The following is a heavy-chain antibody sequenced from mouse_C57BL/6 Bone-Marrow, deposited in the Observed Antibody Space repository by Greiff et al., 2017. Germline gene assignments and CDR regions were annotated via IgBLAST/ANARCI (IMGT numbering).Heavy chain of an antibody. V-gene: IGHV3-1*01. CDR1: GYSITSGYD. CDR3: ARGGYVWVYFDY. CDR2: ISYSGST. J-gene: IGHJ2*01. Sequence: EVQLQQSGPGMVKPSQSLSLTCTVTGYSITSGYDWHWIRHFPGNKLEWMGYISYSGSTNYNPSLKSRISITHDTSKNHFFLKLNSVTTEDTATYYCARGGYVWVYFDYWGQGTTLTVSS. D-gene: IGHD3-1*01.